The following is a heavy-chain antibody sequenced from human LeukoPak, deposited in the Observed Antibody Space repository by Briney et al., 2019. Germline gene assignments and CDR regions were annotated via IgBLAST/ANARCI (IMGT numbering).Heavy chain of an antibody. V-gene: IGHV3-7*01. Sequence: GGSLRLSCSVSGFTFSNYWMTWVRQAPGGGLECLAIINEDGSETHHVDSAKGRFTISRDNAKNLLFLEMNSLRDEDTAVYYCARDGSVTYHTAFDYWGQGTLGSVS. CDR3: ARDGSVTYHTAFDY. D-gene: IGHD6-19*01. CDR2: INEDGSET. J-gene: IGHJ4*02. CDR1: GFTFSNYW.